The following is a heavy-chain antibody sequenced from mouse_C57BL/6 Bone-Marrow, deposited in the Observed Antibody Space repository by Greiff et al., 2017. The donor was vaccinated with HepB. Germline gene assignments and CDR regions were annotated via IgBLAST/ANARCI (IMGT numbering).Heavy chain of an antibody. Sequence: QVQLQQSGPELVKPGASVKISCKASGYTFTDYFINWVKQRPGQGLEWIGWSYPGSGNTKYNEKFKGKATLTVDTSSSTAYMQLSSLTSEDSAVYFCARDLDGYYCFDYWGQGTTLTVSS. CDR3: ARDLDGYYCFDY. J-gene: IGHJ2*01. CDR1: GYTFTDYF. CDR2: SYPGSGNT. V-gene: IGHV1-84*01. D-gene: IGHD2-3*01.